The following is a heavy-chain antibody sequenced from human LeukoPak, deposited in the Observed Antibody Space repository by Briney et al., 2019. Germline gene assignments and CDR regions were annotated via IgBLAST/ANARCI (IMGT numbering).Heavy chain of an antibody. Sequence: GGSLRLSCAASGFTFSSYWMSWVRQAPGKGLEWVANIKQDGSEKYYVDSVKGRFTISRDNAKNSLYLQMNSLRAEDTAVYYCARDAQYYYDSSGYYYYYYYMDVWGKGTTVTVSS. D-gene: IGHD3-22*01. J-gene: IGHJ6*03. V-gene: IGHV3-7*01. CDR1: GFTFSSYW. CDR2: IKQDGSEK. CDR3: ARDAQYYYDSSGYYYYYYYMDV.